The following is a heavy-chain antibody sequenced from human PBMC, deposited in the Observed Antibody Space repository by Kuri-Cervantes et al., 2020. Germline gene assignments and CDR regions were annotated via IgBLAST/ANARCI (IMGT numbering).Heavy chain of an antibody. CDR3: TRDWAGRFDY. Sequence: GGSLRLSCAASGFTFDDYAMHWVRQAPGKGLEWVSGISWNSGSIGYADPVRGRFTISRDNSKNTVYLQMNSLRAEDTAVYYCTRDWAGRFDYWGRGTLVTVSS. J-gene: IGHJ4*02. CDR1: GFTFDDYA. CDR2: ISWNSGSI. V-gene: IGHV3-9*01.